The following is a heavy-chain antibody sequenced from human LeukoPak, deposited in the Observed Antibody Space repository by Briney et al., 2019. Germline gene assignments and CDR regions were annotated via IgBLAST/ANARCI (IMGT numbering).Heavy chain of an antibody. CDR3: VRHYLHDKPLFDMDV. Sequence: RGESLKISCKGSGYSFTSYWIVWVRQMPGKGLEWMGIIYPGDSDTRYSPSFQGQVTISADKSISTAYLQWSSLKASDTATYYCVRHYLHDKPLFDMDVWGKGTTVTISS. CDR2: IYPGDSDT. D-gene: IGHD2-21*01. J-gene: IGHJ6*03. V-gene: IGHV5-51*01. CDR1: GYSFTSYW.